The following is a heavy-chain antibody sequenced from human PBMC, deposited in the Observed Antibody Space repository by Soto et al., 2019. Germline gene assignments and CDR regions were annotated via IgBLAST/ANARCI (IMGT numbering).Heavy chain of an antibody. CDR1: GFSVGGNY. CDR3: ARGPNSAC. D-gene: IGHD2-21*01. J-gene: IGHJ4*02. V-gene: IGHV3-53*01. CDR2: IYSGGNP. Sequence: EERLVQSGGGLVQPGGSLRLSCAASGFSVGGNYMSWVRQAPGKGLELVSLIYSGGNPFYADSMKGRFTLSRDNSNNMLYLQMDSLRAEDTAVYYCARGPNSACWGPGTLVIVSS.